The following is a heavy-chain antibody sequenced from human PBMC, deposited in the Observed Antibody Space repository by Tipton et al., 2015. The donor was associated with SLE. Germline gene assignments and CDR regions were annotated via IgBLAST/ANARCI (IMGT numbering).Heavy chain of an antibody. CDR2: IIPILGIA. J-gene: IGHJ4*02. V-gene: IGHV1-69*09. CDR1: GGTFSSNA. D-gene: IGHD3-22*01. Sequence: QLVQSGAEVKKPGSSVKVSCKASGGTFSSNAISWVRQAPGQGLEWMGGIIPILGIANYAQKFQGRVTITADKSTSTAYMELSSLRSEDTAVYYCARGGHYYDSSGAYSYYFDYWGQGTLVTVSS. CDR3: ARGGHYYDSSGAYSYYFDY.